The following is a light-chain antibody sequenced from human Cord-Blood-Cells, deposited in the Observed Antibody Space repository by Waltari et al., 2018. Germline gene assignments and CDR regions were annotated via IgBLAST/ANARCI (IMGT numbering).Light chain of an antibody. Sequence: NFMLTQPHSVSESPGKTVTISCTGSSGSIASNYVQWYQQRPGSAPTTVIYEDNQRPPGVPDRFSGSIDSSSNSASLTISGLKPEDEADYYCQSYDSSNVVFGGGTKLTVL. J-gene: IGLJ2*01. CDR3: QSYDSSNVV. CDR2: EDN. CDR1: SGSIASNY. V-gene: IGLV6-57*02.